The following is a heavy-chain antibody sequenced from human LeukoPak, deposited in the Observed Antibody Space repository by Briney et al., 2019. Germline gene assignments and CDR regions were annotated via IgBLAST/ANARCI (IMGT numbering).Heavy chain of an antibody. CDR2: IHYTGST. D-gene: IGHD3-22*01. CDR3: ARLSSGHYGFDY. V-gene: IGHV4-59*01. J-gene: IGHJ4*02. CDR1: GGSINSYY. Sequence: PSETLSLTCTVSGGSINSYYWSWIRQPPGKGLECIGYIHYTGSTNYNPSLKSRVTISVDTSKNQFSLKLSSVTAADTAIYYCARLSSGHYGFDYWGQGTLVTVSS.